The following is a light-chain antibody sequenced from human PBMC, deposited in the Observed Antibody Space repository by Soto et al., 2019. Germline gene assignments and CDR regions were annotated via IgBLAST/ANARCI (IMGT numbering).Light chain of an antibody. CDR2: GAS. CDR1: QSVSSSY. CDR3: QHYRTS. V-gene: IGKV3-20*01. Sequence: EIVLTQSPGTLSLSPGERATLSCRASQSVSSSYLAWYQQKPGQAPRQLIYGASSRATGIPDRFSGSGSGTDFTLTITRLEPEDFAVYYCQHYRTSFGGRTRVEIK. J-gene: IGKJ4*02.